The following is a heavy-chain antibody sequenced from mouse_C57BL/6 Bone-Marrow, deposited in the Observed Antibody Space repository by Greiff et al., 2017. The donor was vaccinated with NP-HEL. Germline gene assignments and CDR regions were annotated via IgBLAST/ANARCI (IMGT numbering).Heavy chain of an antibody. Sequence: QVHVKQPGAELVMPGASVKLSCKASGYTFTSYWMHWVKQRPGQGLEWIGEIDPSDSYTYYNQKFKGKSTLTVDKSSSTAYMQLSSLTSEDSAVYYCARITTVVPYYFDYWGQGTTLTVSS. D-gene: IGHD1-1*01. J-gene: IGHJ2*01. CDR3: ARITTVVPYYFDY. CDR1: GYTFTSYW. V-gene: IGHV1-69*01. CDR2: IDPSDSYT.